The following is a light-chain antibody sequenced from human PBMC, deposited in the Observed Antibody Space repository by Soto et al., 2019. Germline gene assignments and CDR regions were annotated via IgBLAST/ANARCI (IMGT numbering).Light chain of an antibody. J-gene: IGKJ2*01. V-gene: IGKV3-15*01. CDR2: GAS. CDR1: QSVSSN. CDR3: QQYNNWPYT. Sequence: EILMTQSPATLSVSPGERATLSCRASQSVSSNLAWYQQTPGQAPRLLISGASTTVTGIPARFSGSGSETEFTLTISSLQSEDFAVYYCQQYNNWPYTFGQGTKLEI.